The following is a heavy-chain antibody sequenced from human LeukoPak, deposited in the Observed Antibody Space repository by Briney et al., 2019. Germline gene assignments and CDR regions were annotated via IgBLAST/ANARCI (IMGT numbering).Heavy chain of an antibody. J-gene: IGHJ4*02. V-gene: IGHV3-23*01. CDR1: GYTHSRQA. Sequence: GGPLRLLCGASGYTHSRQAMSWVRDATGEGLEWVSDISGSGGSKYYADSVRGRFTIPRDNSENTLYLQMTSLRAEDTAVYCCAKDLFRFDLWGQGALVTVSS. D-gene: IGHD3-3*01. CDR2: ISGSGGSK. CDR3: AKDLFRFDL.